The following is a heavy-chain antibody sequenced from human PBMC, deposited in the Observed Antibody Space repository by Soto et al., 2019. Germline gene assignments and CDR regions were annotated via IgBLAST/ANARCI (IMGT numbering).Heavy chain of an antibody. V-gene: IGHV3-23*01. CDR3: ANWVEGSSLDFDC. J-gene: IGHJ4*02. Sequence: EVQLLDSGGDLVRPGGSLRLSCAASGFTFSKYPMTWPRQAPGKGLEWVSAISGSGYNSYYADSVDGRFTISRDNSKNWLFLEMNSLRVEDTAVYYCANWVEGSSLDFDCWGQGTLVTVSS. CDR1: GFTFSKYP. D-gene: IGHD6-13*01. CDR2: ISGSGYNS.